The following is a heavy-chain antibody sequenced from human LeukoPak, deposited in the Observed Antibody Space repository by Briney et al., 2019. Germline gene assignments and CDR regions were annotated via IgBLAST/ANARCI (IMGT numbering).Heavy chain of an antibody. V-gene: IGHV1-69-2*01. J-gene: IGHJ5*02. Sequence: VKVSCKVSGYTFTDYYMHSVQHAPGKGLEWMGLVDPEDGETIYAEKFQARVTITADTSTDTAYMELSSLRSEDTAVYYCASGIAAAGTWGQGTLVTVSS. CDR3: ASGIAAAGT. CDR1: GYTFTDYY. D-gene: IGHD6-13*01. CDR2: VDPEDGET.